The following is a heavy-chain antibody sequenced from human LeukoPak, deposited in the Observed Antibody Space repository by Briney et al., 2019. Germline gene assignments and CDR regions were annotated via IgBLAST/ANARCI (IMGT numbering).Heavy chain of an antibody. Sequence: GGSLRLSCAASGFTFSSYSMYWVRQAPGKGLEWVSFISSGSNYIYYIDSVKGRFTISRDNTKNSLYLQMNSLRVEDTAIYYCARVGCSGGTCYDYWGQGTLVTVSS. V-gene: IGHV3-21*01. CDR2: ISSGSNYI. CDR1: GFTFSSYS. D-gene: IGHD2-15*01. J-gene: IGHJ4*02. CDR3: ARVGCSGGTCYDY.